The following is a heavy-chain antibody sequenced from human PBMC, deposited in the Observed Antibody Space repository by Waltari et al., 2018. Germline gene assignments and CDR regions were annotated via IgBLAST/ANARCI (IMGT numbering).Heavy chain of an antibody. Sequence: MPGKGLEWMGIIYPGDSDTRSSPSFQGKVTISADKSISTAYLQWSSLKASDTAMYYCARSNGGQSQSWFDPWGQGTLVTVSS. CDR2: IYPGDSDT. V-gene: IGHV5-51*01. CDR3: ARSNGGQSQSWFDP. D-gene: IGHD4-17*01. J-gene: IGHJ5*02.